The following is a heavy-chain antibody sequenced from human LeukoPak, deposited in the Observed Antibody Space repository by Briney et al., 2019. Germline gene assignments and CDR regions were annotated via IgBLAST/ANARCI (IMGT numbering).Heavy chain of an antibody. CDR2: ISYDGRNK. Sequence: GGSLRLSCAASGFTLSSYGMHWVRQAPGKGLEWVAAISYDGRNKYHADSVKGRFTISRDTSKNTLYLQMNSLRAEDTAVYYCARDDCSITTCYGYWGQGTLVTVSS. CDR1: GFTLSSYG. D-gene: IGHD2-2*01. V-gene: IGHV3-30*03. J-gene: IGHJ4*02. CDR3: ARDDCSITTCYGY.